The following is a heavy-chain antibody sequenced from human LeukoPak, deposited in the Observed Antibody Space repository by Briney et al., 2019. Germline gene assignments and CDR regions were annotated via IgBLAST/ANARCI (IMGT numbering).Heavy chain of an antibody. J-gene: IGHJ6*03. D-gene: IGHD2-21*01. Sequence: PGGSLRLYCVASGFTFSTYRLNWVRQAPGKGLEWVSSISRSSDYMYYANSVKGRFTISRDNAKNSLYLQMNSLRAEDTAVYYCARADCGGDCPTYYYYMDVWGKGTTVTVAS. CDR2: ISRSSDYM. CDR3: ARADCGGDCPTYYYYMDV. V-gene: IGHV3-21*01. CDR1: GFTFSTYR.